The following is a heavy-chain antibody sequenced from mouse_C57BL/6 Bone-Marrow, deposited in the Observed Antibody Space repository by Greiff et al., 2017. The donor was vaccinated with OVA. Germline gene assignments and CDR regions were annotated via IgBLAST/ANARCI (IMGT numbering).Heavy chain of an antibody. CDR2: IDPENGDT. V-gene: IGHV14-4*01. CDR3: MWGNYGAY. Sequence: VQLQQSGAELVKPGASVKLSCTASGFNIKDYYMHWVKQRTEQGLEWIGWIDPENGDTEYASKFQGKATITADTSSNTAYLQLSSLTSEDTAVYYCMWGNYGAYWGQGTLVTVSA. D-gene: IGHD2-1*01. J-gene: IGHJ3*01. CDR1: GFNIKDYY.